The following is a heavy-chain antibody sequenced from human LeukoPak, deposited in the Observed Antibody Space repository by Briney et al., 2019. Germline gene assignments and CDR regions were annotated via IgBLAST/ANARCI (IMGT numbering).Heavy chain of an antibody. D-gene: IGHD3-22*01. J-gene: IGHJ4*02. CDR1: GGTFSSYA. CDR2: IIPIFGTA. V-gene: IGHV1-69*13. Sequence: ASVKVSCKASGGTFSSYAISWVRQAPGQGLEWMGGIIPIFGTANYAQKFQGRVTITADESTSTAYMELSGLRSEDTAVYYCAREGLNYYDSSGYYYRFDYWGQGTLVTVSS. CDR3: AREGLNYYDSSGYYYRFDY.